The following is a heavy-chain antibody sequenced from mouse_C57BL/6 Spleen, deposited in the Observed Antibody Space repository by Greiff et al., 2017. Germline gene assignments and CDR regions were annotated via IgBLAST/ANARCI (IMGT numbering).Heavy chain of an antibody. CDR2: ISSGSSTI. CDR3: ARPTVVAMDY. V-gene: IGHV5-17*01. Sequence: EVKVVESGGGLVKPGGSLKLSCAASGFTFSDYGMHWVRQAPEKGLEWVAYISSGSSTIYYADTVKGRFTISRDNAKNTLFLQMTSLRSEDTAMYYCARPTVVAMDYWGQGTSVTVSS. CDR1: GFTFSDYG. J-gene: IGHJ4*01. D-gene: IGHD1-1*01.